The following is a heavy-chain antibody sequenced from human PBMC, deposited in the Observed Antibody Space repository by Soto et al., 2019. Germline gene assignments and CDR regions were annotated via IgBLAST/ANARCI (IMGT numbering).Heavy chain of an antibody. J-gene: IGHJ4*02. Sequence: GGSLRLSCAASGFTFSSYAMSWVRQAPGKGLEWVSAISGSGGSTYYADSVKGRFTISRDNSKNTLYLQMNSLRAEDTAVYYCAKSPNVVGATTVDYWDQGTLVTVSS. CDR3: AKSPNVVGATTVDY. CDR2: ISGSGGST. CDR1: GFTFSSYA. D-gene: IGHD1-26*01. V-gene: IGHV3-23*01.